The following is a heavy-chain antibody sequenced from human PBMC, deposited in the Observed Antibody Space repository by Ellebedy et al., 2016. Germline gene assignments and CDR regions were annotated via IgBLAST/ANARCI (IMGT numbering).Heavy chain of an antibody. Sequence: ASVKVSCKVSGYTLTELSIHWLRQAPGRGLEWLGGLDPEHAETIYAQKFQGRVTMTEDTSTDTAYMELSSLRSEDTAVYYCATLLSHLDYWGQGTLVTVSS. J-gene: IGHJ4*02. D-gene: IGHD3-16*02. CDR1: GYTLTELS. V-gene: IGHV1-24*01. CDR3: ATLLSHLDY. CDR2: LDPEHAET.